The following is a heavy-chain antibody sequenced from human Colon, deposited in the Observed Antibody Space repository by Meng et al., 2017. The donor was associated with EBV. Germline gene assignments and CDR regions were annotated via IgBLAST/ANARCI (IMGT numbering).Heavy chain of an antibody. CDR3: ARVPTTGYKDH. J-gene: IGHJ4*02. CDR1: GGSFSGYV. Sequence: LLQWLGAGLLKPSETLSLTCTVNGGSFSGYVWSWVRQPPGKGMEWIGEVSHPGSANYNPSLKSRVTISVDASEKQFSLRLTSVTAADSAVYYCARVPTTGYKDHWGQGTLVTVSS. CDR2: VSHPGSA. V-gene: IGHV4-34*01. D-gene: IGHD3-9*01.